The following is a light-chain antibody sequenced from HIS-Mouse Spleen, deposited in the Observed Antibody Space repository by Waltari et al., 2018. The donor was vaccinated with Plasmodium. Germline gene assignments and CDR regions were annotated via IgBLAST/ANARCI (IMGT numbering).Light chain of an antibody. CDR2: SNN. V-gene: IGLV1-44*01. Sequence: QSVLTQPPSASGTPGQRVTISCSGISSNIGSNTVPWYQQLPGTAPKRLIYSNNQRPSGFPDRFSGSKSGTSASLAISGLQSEDEADYYCAAWDDSLNGWVFGGGTKLTVL. J-gene: IGLJ3*02. CDR3: AAWDDSLNGWV. CDR1: SSNIGSNT.